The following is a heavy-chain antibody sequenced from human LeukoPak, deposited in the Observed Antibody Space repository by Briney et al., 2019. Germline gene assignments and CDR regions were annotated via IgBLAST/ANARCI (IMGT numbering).Heavy chain of an antibody. V-gene: IGHV3-33*06. J-gene: IGHJ6*03. CDR3: AKEIAAARTSDYYYYMDV. D-gene: IGHD6-13*01. CDR2: IWYDGSNK. Sequence: GGSLRLSCAASGFTFSSYGMHWVRQAPGKGLEWVAVIWYDGSNKYYADSVKGRFTISRDNSKNTLYLQMNSLRAEDTAVYYRAKEIAAARTSDYYYYMDVWGKGTTVTVSS. CDR1: GFTFSSYG.